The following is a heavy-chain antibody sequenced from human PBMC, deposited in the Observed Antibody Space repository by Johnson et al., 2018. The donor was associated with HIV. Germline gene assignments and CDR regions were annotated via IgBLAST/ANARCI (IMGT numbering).Heavy chain of an antibody. Sequence: VQLVESGGGVVRPGGSLRLSCAASGFTVSSNYMSWVRQAPGKGLEWVSVIYSGGSTYYADSVKGRFTISRDNSKNTLYLQMNILRAEDTAVYYCARGAWAGAFDIWGQGTMVTVSS. D-gene: IGHD1-26*01. CDR2: IYSGGST. J-gene: IGHJ3*02. CDR3: ARGAWAGAFDI. V-gene: IGHV3-66*01. CDR1: GFTVSSNY.